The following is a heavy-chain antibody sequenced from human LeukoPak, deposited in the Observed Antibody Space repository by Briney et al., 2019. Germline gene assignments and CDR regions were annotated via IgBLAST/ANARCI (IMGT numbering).Heavy chain of an antibody. Sequence: PSETLSLTCAVYGGSFSGYYWSWIRQPPGKGLEWIGEINHSGSTNYNPSLKSRVTISVDTSKNQFSLKLSSVTAADTAVYYCARVGYCIGGSCPHRSYYYYGMDVWGQGTTVTVSS. V-gene: IGHV4-34*01. D-gene: IGHD2-15*01. CDR3: ARVGYCIGGSCPHRSYYYYGMDV. J-gene: IGHJ6*02. CDR1: GGSFSGYY. CDR2: INHSGST.